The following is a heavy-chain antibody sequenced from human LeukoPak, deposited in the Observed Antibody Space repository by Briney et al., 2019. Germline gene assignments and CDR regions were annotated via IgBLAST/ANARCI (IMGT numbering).Heavy chain of an antibody. D-gene: IGHD2-15*01. CDR3: ASSSCSGGSCYPSAWFDP. CDR2: IYYSGST. CDR1: GGSVSSSSYY. J-gene: IGHJ5*02. Sequence: SETLSLTCTVSGGSVSSSSYYWSWIRQPPGKGLEWIGYIYYSGSTNYNPSLKSRVTISVDTSKNQFSLKLSSVTAADTAVYYCASSSCSGGSCYPSAWFDPWGQGTLVTVSS. V-gene: IGHV4-61*01.